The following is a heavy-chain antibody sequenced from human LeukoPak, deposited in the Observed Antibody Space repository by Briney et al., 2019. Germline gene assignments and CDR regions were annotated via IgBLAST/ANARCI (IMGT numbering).Heavy chain of an antibody. D-gene: IGHD1-1*01. V-gene: IGHV3-33*01. J-gene: IGHJ3*02. Sequence: GGSLRLSCAASGFTFSDCHIHWVRQAPGKGLDWVALIWYDEDAKFYADSVKGRFTISRDNSKDTLYLQMNSLGVEDTAVYYCARERRGNAFDIWGQGTMVTVSS. CDR2: IWYDEDAK. CDR1: GFTFSDCH. CDR3: ARERRGNAFDI.